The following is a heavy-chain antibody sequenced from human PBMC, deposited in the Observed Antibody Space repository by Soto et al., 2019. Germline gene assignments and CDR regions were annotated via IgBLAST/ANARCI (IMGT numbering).Heavy chain of an antibody. CDR3: ARGEWSPTVTTHYYYGMDV. D-gene: IGHD4-17*01. V-gene: IGHV4-34*01. CDR2: INHSGST. Sequence: SETLSLTCAVYGGSFSGYYWSWIRQPPGKGLEWIGEINHSGSTNYNPSLKSRVTISVDTSKNQFSLKLSSVTAADTAVYYCARGEWSPTVTTHYYYGMDVWGQGTTVTVSS. J-gene: IGHJ6*02. CDR1: GGSFSGYY.